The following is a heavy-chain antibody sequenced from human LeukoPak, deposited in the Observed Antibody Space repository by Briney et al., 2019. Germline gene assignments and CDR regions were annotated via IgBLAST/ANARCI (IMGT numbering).Heavy chain of an antibody. D-gene: IGHD3-22*01. CDR1: GYSISSGYY. V-gene: IGHV4-38-2*01. CDR2: IYHSGST. CDR3: ARWGPGIHYEGGGAFDI. J-gene: IGHJ3*02. Sequence: SETLSLTCAVSGYSISSGYYWGWIRQPPGKGLEWIGSIYHSGSTYYNPSLKSRVTISVDTSKNRFSLKLSSVTAADTAVYYCARWGPGIHYEGGGAFDIWGQGTMVTVSS.